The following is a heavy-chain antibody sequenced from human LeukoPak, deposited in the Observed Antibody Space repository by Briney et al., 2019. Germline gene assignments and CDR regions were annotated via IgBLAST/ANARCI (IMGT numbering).Heavy chain of an antibody. CDR3: ARARRDGYNPFDY. D-gene: IGHD5-24*01. CDR1: GGSMRSYY. V-gene: IGHV4-59*01. Sequence: SETLSLTCTVSGGSMRSYYWSWIRQPPGKGLEWIGYIYYSGSTNYNPSLKSRVTISVDTSKNQFSLKLSSVTAADTAVYYCARARRDGYNPFDYWGQGTLVTVSS. CDR2: IYYSGST. J-gene: IGHJ4*02.